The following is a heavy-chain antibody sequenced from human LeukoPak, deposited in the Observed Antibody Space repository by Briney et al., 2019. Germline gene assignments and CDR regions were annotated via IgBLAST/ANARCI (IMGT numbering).Heavy chain of an antibody. CDR3: AKDRGDGSNRDGFFDY. Sequence: PGGSLRLSCADSGFTFSNYAMSWVRQAPGKGLEWVSGIGGVAGSAYYADSVKGRFTISRDNSNNTLYLQMNSLRVEDTAAYYCAKDRGDGSNRDGFFDYWGQGTLVTVSS. CDR1: GFTFSNYA. J-gene: IGHJ4*02. CDR2: IGGVAGSA. D-gene: IGHD5-24*01. V-gene: IGHV3-23*01.